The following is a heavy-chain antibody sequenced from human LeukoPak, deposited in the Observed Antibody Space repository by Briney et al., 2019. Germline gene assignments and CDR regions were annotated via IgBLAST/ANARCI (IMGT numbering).Heavy chain of an antibody. J-gene: IGHJ4*02. V-gene: IGHV4-38-2*02. Sequence: SETLSLTCTVSGYSISSGYYWGWIRQPPGKGLEWIGSIYHSGSTYYNPSLKSRVTISVDTSKNQFSLKLSSVTAADTAVYYCARDRRFAYWGQGTLVTVSS. CDR3: ARDRRFAY. CDR2: IYHSGST. CDR1: GYSISSGYY.